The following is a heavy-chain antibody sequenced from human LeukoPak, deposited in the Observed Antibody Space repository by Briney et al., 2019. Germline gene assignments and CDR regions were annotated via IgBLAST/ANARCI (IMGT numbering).Heavy chain of an antibody. D-gene: IGHD3-3*01. J-gene: IGHJ6*03. CDR2: IYYSGST. V-gene: IGHV4-59*01. CDR3: ARDGESSSYSDFWSGYYYYYYYYYMDV. Sequence: SETLSLTCTVSGGSISSYYWSWIRQPPGKGLEWIGYIYYSGSTNYNPSLKSRVTISVDTSKNQFSLKLSSVTAADTAVYYCARDGESSSYSDFWSGYYYYYYYYYMDVWGKGTTVTVSS. CDR1: GGSISSYY.